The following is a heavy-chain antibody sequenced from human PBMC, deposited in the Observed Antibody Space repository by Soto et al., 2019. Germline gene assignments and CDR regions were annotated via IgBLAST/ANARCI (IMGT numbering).Heavy chain of an antibody. J-gene: IGHJ6*03. CDR1: GFTFSSYA. CDR3: AIGVIRGDFWSGYPVASYMDV. CDR2: ISGSGGST. D-gene: IGHD3-3*01. V-gene: IGHV3-23*01. Sequence: GGSLRLSSAASGFTFSSYAMSWGRQAPGKGLERVSGISGSGGSTYYADSVKGRFTIARDNSKNTLYLQMNSLRAEDKTVDYCAIGVIRGDFWSGYPVASYMDVWGKGTTVTVSS.